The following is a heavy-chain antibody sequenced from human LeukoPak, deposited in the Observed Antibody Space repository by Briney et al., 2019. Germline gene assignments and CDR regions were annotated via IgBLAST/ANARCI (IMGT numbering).Heavy chain of an antibody. CDR3: TRDTGTTGEVKFAP. CDR2: IYTSGST. V-gene: IGHV4-4*07. D-gene: IGHD4-17*01. CDR1: GNSFGDYY. Sequence: SETLSLTCTVSGNSFGDYYWSWIRQPAGKGLEWIGRIYTSGSTTYSPSLKSRVTMSVDTSKSQFSLNLMSVTAADTAVYYCTRDTGTTGEVKFAPWGQGTLVTVSS. J-gene: IGHJ5*02.